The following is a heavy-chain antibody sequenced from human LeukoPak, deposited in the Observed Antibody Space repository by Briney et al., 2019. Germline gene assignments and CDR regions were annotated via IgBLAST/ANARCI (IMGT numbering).Heavy chain of an antibody. D-gene: IGHD3-3*01. CDR1: GGSISSSSYY. CDR3: ARGPISSYYDFWSGYYTYYGMDV. CDR2: IYYSGST. J-gene: IGHJ6*02. Sequence: PSQTLSLTCTVSGGSISSSSYYWGWIRQPPGKGLEWIGSIYYSGSTYYNPSLKSRVTISVDTSKNQFSLKLSSVTAADTAVYYCARGPISSYYDFWSGYYTYYGMDVWGQGTTVTVSS. V-gene: IGHV4-39*01.